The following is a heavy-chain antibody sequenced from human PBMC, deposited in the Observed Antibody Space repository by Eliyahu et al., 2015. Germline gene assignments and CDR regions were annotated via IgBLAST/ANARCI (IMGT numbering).Heavy chain of an antibody. CDR2: VSFLGTNE. J-gene: IGHJ4*02. CDR1: GFTFSSYP. D-gene: IGHD1-1*01. Sequence: QVQLVESEGGVVQPGRSLRLXCAASGFTFSSYPMHWVRQAPGKGLEWVAVVSFLGTNEYYADSVKGRFTISRDNSKNTLYLQMNSLRVEDTAVYYCARETTGTYYFEYWGQGTLVTVSS. V-gene: IGHV3-30-3*01. CDR3: ARETTGTYYFEY.